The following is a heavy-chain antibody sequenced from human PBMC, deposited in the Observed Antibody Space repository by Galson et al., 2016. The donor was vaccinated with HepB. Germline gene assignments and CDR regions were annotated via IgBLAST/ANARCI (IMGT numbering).Heavy chain of an antibody. CDR3: ASPDGHNWEGISAFDY. J-gene: IGHJ4*02. D-gene: IGHD1-14*01. CDR2: LIPIYGTA. Sequence: SVKASCKASGGTFGNLAISWVRQAPGQGLEWMGGLIPIYGTASSAQKFKGRVTITADKSTRAVYMELSSLRSEDTAGYYCASPDGHNWEGISAFDYWGEGTLVTVSS. V-gene: IGHV1-69*06. CDR1: GGTFGNLA.